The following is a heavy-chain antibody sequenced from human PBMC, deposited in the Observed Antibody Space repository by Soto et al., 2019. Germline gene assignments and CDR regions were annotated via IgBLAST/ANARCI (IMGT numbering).Heavy chain of an antibody. Sequence: EVQLVETGGGLIQPGRSRRLSCAASGFTVSNNYMTWVRQGPGKGLEWVSVIYSDGSTYYADSVKGRFTISRDNSKNTLYLQMNSLRAEDTAVYYCAIGTLYDSNGYFYYYLDYWGQGTLVNVSS. D-gene: IGHD3-22*01. J-gene: IGHJ4*02. CDR3: AIGTLYDSNGYFYYYLDY. V-gene: IGHV3-53*02. CDR1: GFTVSNNY. CDR2: IYSDGST.